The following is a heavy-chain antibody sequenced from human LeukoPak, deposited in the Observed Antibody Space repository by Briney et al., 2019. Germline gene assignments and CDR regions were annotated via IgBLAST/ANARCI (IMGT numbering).Heavy chain of an antibody. CDR2: IYYSGST. CDR1: GGSISSYY. J-gene: IGHJ4*02. Sequence: PSETLSLTCTVSGGSISSYYWSWIRQPPGKGLEWIGYIYYSGSTNYNPSLKSRVTISVDTSKNQFSLKLSSVTAADTAVYYCARGKNYDFWSGYYGLDYWGQGTLVTDSS. D-gene: IGHD3-3*01. CDR3: ARGKNYDFWSGYYGLDY. V-gene: IGHV4-59*12.